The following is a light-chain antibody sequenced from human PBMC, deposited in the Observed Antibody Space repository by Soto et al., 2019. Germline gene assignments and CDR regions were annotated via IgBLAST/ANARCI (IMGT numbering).Light chain of an antibody. CDR2: ATS. CDR3: QQIFGTRYS. J-gene: IGKJ2*03. CDR1: QKIRVY. Sequence: DIQMTQSPSSLSASLGDRVTITCRASQKIRVYLNWYQQKPGKAPKPLIYATSTLLSGVPSRFSGSVSGTEFTLTITSLLPEDFATYYCQQIFGTRYSFGQGTKLEIK. V-gene: IGKV1-39*01.